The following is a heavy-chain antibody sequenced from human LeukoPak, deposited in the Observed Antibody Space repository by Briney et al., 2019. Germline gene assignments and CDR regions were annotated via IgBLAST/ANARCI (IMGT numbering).Heavy chain of an antibody. CDR3: TKGVLGRTQSVSAGFDY. J-gene: IGHJ4*02. D-gene: IGHD7-27*01. CDR2: ISYDGSNK. CDR1: GFTFTNYA. V-gene: IGHV3-30*18. Sequence: GGSLRLSCAASGFTFTNYAMYWVRQAPGKGLEWVAVISYDGSNKYYADSVKGRFTISRDNSKNTLYLQMNSLRAEDTAVYYCTKGVLGRTQSVSAGFDYWGQGTLVTVSS.